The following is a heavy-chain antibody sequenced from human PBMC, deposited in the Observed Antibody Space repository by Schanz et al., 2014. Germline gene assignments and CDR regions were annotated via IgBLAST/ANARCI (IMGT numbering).Heavy chain of an antibody. V-gene: IGHV1-2*02. CDR3: ARVTTGYDS. CDR1: GYTFTVYY. Sequence: QVQLVQSGAEVKKPGASVKVSCKASGYTFTVYYMHWVRQAPGQGLEWLGWINPNSGATSSAQKFQGRGTMTRDTSSSKVYMQLSSLTSDDTAIYYCARVTTGYDSWGQGTLVTVSS. D-gene: IGHD5-12*01. CDR2: INPNSGAT. J-gene: IGHJ4*02.